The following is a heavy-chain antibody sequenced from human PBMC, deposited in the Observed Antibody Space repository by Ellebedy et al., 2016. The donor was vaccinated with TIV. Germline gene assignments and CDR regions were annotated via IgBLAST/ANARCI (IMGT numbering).Heavy chain of an antibody. CDR2: IKQDGSEK. CDR3: ARGQTTFGY. J-gene: IGHJ4*02. V-gene: IGHV3-7*01. D-gene: IGHD1-1*01. CDR1: GFTLGTYW. Sequence: GESLKISCAASGFTLGTYWMSWVRQAPGKGPEWVAYIKQDGSEKKYVDSVKGRFTISRDNAKNSLFLQMNSLRAQDTAVYYCARGQTTFGYWGQGTLVTVSS.